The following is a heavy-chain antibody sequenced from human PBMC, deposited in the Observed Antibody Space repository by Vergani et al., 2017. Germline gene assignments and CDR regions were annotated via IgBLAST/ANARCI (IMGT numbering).Heavy chain of an antibody. V-gene: IGHV3-48*01. CDR2: ISRRSDTI. Sequence: EVQLVESGGGLVQPGGSLRLSCTASGFTFSSYNMNWVRQAPGKGLEWVSYISRRSDTIYYADSVKGRFTVSRDNAKNSLFLQLNGLRAEDTAVYYCARLNSFDLSGFPEYWDQGTLVTVSS. CDR3: ARLNSFDLSGFPEY. CDR1: GFTFSSYN. D-gene: IGHD3-22*01. J-gene: IGHJ4*02.